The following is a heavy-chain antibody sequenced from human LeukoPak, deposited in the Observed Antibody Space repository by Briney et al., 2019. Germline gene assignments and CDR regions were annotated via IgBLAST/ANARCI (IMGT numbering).Heavy chain of an antibody. D-gene: IGHD3-10*01. Sequence: GGSLRLSCAASGFTFSSYRMNWVRQAPGKGLEWVSYISSSSSTIYYADAAKGRFTISRDNAKNSLYLQMNSLRAEDTAVYYCARDISQPGAQGYWGQGTLVTVSS. CDR2: ISSSSSTI. CDR3: ARDISQPGAQGY. J-gene: IGHJ4*02. V-gene: IGHV3-48*01. CDR1: GFTFSSYR.